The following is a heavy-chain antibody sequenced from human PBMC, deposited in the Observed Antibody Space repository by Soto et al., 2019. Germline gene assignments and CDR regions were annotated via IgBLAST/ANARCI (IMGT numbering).Heavy chain of an antibody. J-gene: IGHJ6*02. D-gene: IGHD3-16*01. V-gene: IGHV5-10-1*01. CDR3: ARHGGGLPYLTAADGMDV. CDR1: GYSFTSYW. Sequence: EVSLKISCKGSGYSFTSYWISWVRQMPGKGLEWMGRIDPSDSYTNYSPSFQGHVTISADKSISTAYLQWSSLKASDTAMYYCARHGGGLPYLTAADGMDVCGQGTTVTVSS. CDR2: IDPSDSYT.